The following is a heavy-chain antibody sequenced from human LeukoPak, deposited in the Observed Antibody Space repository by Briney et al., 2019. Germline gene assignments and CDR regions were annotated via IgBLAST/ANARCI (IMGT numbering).Heavy chain of an antibody. CDR1: DDSFSSHY. J-gene: IGHJ3*02. V-gene: IGHV4-59*11. CDR2: ISYIGST. CDR3: ARDLVTVTKGFDI. Sequence: SETLSLTCAVSDDSFSSHYWTWIRQPPGKGLEWIGYISYIGSTNYNPSLKSRVTISIDTSRNQSSLRLSSVTAADTAVYYCARDLVTVTKGFDIWGQGTMVSVSS. D-gene: IGHD4-17*01.